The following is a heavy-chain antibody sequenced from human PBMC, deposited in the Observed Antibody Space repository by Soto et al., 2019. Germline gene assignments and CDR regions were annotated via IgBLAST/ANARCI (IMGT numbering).Heavy chain of an antibody. CDR2: INPSGGST. V-gene: IGHV1-46*01. D-gene: IGHD6-13*01. CDR1: VYTFTSYY. CDR3: ARDGSSRWHYYYYYGMDV. Sequence: ASVKVSRKGSVYTFTSYYMRWVLQAPGQGLEWMGIINPSGGSTSYAQKFQGRVTMTRDTSTSTVYMELSSLRSEDTAVYYCARDGSSRWHYYYYYGMDVWGQGTTVTSP. J-gene: IGHJ6*02.